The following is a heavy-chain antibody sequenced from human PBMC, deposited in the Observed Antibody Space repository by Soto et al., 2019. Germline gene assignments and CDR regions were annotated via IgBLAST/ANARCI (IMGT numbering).Heavy chain of an antibody. D-gene: IGHD3-16*02. CDR2: FFIGGNT. CDR3: ARGTGVNYHNFDY. V-gene: IGHV4-39*01. Sequence: PSETLSLTCTVSGGSISSSTYYWGWMRQPPGKGLEWIASFFIGGNTYYNPSLKSRVTISVDTSKNQFSLKLSSVTAADTAVYYCARGTGVNYHNFDYWGQGTLVTVSS. CDR1: GGSISSSTYY. J-gene: IGHJ4*02.